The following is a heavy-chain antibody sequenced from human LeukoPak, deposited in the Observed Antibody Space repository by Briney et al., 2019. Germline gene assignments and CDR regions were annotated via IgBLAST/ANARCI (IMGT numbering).Heavy chain of an antibody. J-gene: IGHJ6*03. CDR3: ARRKVSYYYYMDV. CDR1: GGSISSSSYY. V-gene: IGHV4-39*01. Sequence: SETLSLTCTVSGGSISSSSYYWGWIRQPPGKGLEWIGSIYYSGSTYYNPFLKSRVTISVDTSKNQFSLKLSSVTAADTAVYYCARRKVSYYYYMDVWGKGTTVTVSS. CDR2: IYYSGST.